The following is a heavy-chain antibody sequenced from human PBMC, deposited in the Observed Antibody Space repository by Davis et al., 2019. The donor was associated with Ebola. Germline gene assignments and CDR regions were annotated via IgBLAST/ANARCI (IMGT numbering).Heavy chain of an antibody. CDR3: VRDGQAVGANY. V-gene: IGHV1-46*01. CDR2: INPSSGIT. D-gene: IGHD6-13*01. J-gene: IGHJ4*02. CDR1: GYAFTDYY. Sequence: AASVKVSCKASGYAFTDYYMHWVRQAPGQGLEWMGIINPSSGITSYSQKFQGRVTMTRDASTSTVYMQLSSLGSEDTAVYFCVRDGQAVGANYWGQGTLVTVSS.